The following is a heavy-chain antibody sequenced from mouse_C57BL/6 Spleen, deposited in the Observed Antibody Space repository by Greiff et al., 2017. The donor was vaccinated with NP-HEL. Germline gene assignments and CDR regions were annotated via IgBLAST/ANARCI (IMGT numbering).Heavy chain of an antibody. CDR2: IDPSDSYT. V-gene: IGHV1-50*01. Sequence: QVQLQQSGAELVKPGASVKLSCKASGYTFTSYWMQWVKQRPGQGLEWIGEIDPSDSYTNYNQKFKGKATLTVDTSSSTAYMQLSSLTSEDSAVYYCARGYYGSSLDYWGQGTTLTVSS. D-gene: IGHD1-1*01. CDR3: ARGYYGSSLDY. J-gene: IGHJ2*01. CDR1: GYTFTSYW.